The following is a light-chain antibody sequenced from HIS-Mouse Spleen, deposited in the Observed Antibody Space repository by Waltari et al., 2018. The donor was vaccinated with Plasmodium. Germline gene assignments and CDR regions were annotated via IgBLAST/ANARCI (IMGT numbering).Light chain of an antibody. CDR1: NIGSKS. CDR3: QVWDSSSDHVV. Sequence: SYVLTQPPSVSVAPGKTARITCGGNNIGSKSVHWYQQKPGQAPVLVVYDDSDRPSGSQERFSGSNAGNTATLAISRVEAGDEADYYCQVWDSSSDHVVFGGGTKLTVL. CDR2: DDS. V-gene: IGLV3-21*03. J-gene: IGLJ2*01.